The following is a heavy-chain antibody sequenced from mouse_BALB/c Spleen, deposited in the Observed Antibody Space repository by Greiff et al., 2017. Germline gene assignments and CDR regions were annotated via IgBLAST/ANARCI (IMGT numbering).Heavy chain of an antibody. V-gene: IGHV5-6-4*01. Sequence: DVKLVESGGGLVKPGGSLKLSCAASGFTFSSYTMSWVRQTPEKRLEWVATISSGGSYTYYPDSVKGRFTISRDNAKNTLYLQMSSLKSEDTAMYYCTRSGIYYGNYGAMDYWGQGTSVTVSS. D-gene: IGHD2-1*01. CDR1: GFTFSSYT. CDR3: TRSGIYYGNYGAMDY. J-gene: IGHJ4*01. CDR2: ISSGGSYT.